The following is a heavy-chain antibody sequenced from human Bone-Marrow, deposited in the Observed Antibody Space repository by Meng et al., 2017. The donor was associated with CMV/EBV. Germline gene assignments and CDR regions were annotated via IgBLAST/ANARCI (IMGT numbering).Heavy chain of an antibody. Sequence: GESLKISCAASGFTFSSYSMNWVRQAPGKGLEWVSSISSSSSYIYYADSVKGRFTISRDNAENSLYLQMNSLRAEDTAVYYCARDLIDQELGVDYYYGMDVWGQGTTVTVSS. D-gene: IGHD1-7*01. CDR2: ISSSSSYI. CDR1: GFTFSSYS. J-gene: IGHJ6*02. V-gene: IGHV3-21*01. CDR3: ARDLIDQELGVDYYYGMDV.